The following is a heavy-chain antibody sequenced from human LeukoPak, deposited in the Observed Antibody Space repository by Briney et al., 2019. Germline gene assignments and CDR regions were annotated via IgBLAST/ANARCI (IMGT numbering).Heavy chain of an antibody. CDR3: AREWTVDGYPYYVDY. D-gene: IGHD3-22*01. Sequence: SETLSLTCAVYGGSFSGYYWNWIRQPAGKGLEWIGRIYTTGDPNYNPSLKSRVTMSVDTSKNQFSLELTSVTAADTAVYYRAREWTVDGYPYYVDYWGRGPLVTVSS. J-gene: IGHJ4*02. V-gene: IGHV4-4*07. CDR2: IYTTGDP. CDR1: GGSFSGYY.